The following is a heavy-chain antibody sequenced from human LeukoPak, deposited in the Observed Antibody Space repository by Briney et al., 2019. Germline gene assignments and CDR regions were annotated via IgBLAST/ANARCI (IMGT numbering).Heavy chain of an antibody. CDR1: GFTFSNAW. Sequence: GGSLRLSCAASGFTFSNAWMSWVRQAPGKGLEWVGRIKSKTDGGTTDYAAPVKGRFTISRDDSKNTLYLQMNSLKTEDTAVYYCTTCITIFGVVIQLFDYWGQGTLVTVSS. V-gene: IGHV3-15*01. J-gene: IGHJ4*02. CDR3: TTCITIFGVVIQLFDY. CDR2: IKSKTDGGTT. D-gene: IGHD3-3*01.